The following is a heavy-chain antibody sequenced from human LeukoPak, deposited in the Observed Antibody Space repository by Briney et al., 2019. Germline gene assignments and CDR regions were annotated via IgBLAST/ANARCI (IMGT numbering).Heavy chain of an antibody. CDR3: ARITIFGVVSRGPFDY. V-gene: IGHV3-21*01. CDR2: ISSSSSYI. J-gene: IGHJ4*02. D-gene: IGHD3-3*01. CDR1: GFTFSSYS. Sequence: GGSLRLSCAASGFTFSSYSMNWVRQAPGKGLEWVSSISSSSSYIYYADSVKGRFTISRDNAKNSLYLQMNSLRAEDTAVYYCARITIFGVVSRGPFDYWGQGTLVTVSS.